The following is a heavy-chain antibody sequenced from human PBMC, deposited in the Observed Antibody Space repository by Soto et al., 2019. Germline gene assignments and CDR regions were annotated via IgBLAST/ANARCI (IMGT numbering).Heavy chain of an antibody. D-gene: IGHD1-1*01. J-gene: IGHJ6*04. Sequence: PXESLKISWKGCLYSFSSYWIGWVRQMPGKGLEWMGIIYSGDSDTRYSPSFQGQVTISADKSINTAYLQWSRLKASDTAMYYCARGTETDYYGMDVWGKRNTVTVSS. V-gene: IGHV5-51*01. CDR3: ARGTETDYYGMDV. CDR1: LYSFSSYW. CDR2: IYSGDSDT.